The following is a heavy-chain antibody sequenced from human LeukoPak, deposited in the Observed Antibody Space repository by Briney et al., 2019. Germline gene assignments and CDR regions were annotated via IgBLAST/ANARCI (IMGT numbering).Heavy chain of an antibody. J-gene: IGHJ4*02. D-gene: IGHD6-13*01. Sequence: SETLSLTCAASGGSISSSNWWSWVRQPPGKGLEWIGEIYHSGSTNYNPSLKSRVTISVDTSKNQFSLKLSSVTAADTAVYYCVDKLGAAAGTVWGQGTLVTVSS. CDR2: IYHSGST. V-gene: IGHV4-4*02. CDR1: GGSISSSNW. CDR3: VDKLGAAAGTV.